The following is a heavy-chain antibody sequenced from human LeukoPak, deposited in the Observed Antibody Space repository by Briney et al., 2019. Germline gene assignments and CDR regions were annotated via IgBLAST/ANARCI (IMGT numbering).Heavy chain of an antibody. CDR2: IIPIFDTA. V-gene: IGHV1-69*06. CDR3: ARAGIVGATNYYYYYYMDV. Sequence: SVKVSCKASGGTLSSYAISWVRQAPGQGLEWMGGIIPIFDTANYAQKFQGRVTITADKSTSTAYMELSSLRSDDTAVYYCARAGIVGATNYYYYYYMDVWGKGTTVTISS. D-gene: IGHD1-26*01. CDR1: GGTLSSYA. J-gene: IGHJ6*03.